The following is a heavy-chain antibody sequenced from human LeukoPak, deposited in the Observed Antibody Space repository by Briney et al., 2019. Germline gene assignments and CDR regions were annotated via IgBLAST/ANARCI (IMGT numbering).Heavy chain of an antibody. CDR2: ISYDGSNK. J-gene: IGHJ4*02. D-gene: IGHD3-22*01. V-gene: IGHV3-30-3*01. Sequence: GGSLRLSCAASGFTFSSYAMPWVRQAPGKGLEWVAVISYDGSNKYYADSVKGRFTISRDNSKNTLYLQMNSLRAEDTAVYYCARVESKGTYYYDSSGYSSFDYWGQGTLVTVSS. CDR1: GFTFSSYA. CDR3: ARVESKGTYYYDSSGYSSFDY.